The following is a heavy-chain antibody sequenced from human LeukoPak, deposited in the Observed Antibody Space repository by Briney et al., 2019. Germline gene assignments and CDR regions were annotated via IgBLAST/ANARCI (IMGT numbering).Heavy chain of an antibody. J-gene: IGHJ4*02. V-gene: IGHV1-69*02. D-gene: IGHD1-26*01. CDR3: ARDSVGAPFDY. CDR2: IIPILGIA. CDR1: GGTFSSYT. Sequence: SVKVSSKASGGTFSSYTISWVRQAPGQGLEWMGRIIPILGIANYAQKFQGRVTITADKSTSTAYMELSSLRSEDPAVYYWARDSVGAPFDYWGQGTLVTVSS.